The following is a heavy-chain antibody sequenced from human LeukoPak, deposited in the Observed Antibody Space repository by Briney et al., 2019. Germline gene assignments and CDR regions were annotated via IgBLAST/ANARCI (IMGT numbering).Heavy chain of an antibody. J-gene: IGHJ4*02. V-gene: IGHV3-23*01. CDR1: GFTFNTNA. CDR2: ISGSGGTT. D-gene: IGHD3-16*01. CDR3: AEGRRFPVDFDY. Sequence: GGSLRLSCAASGFTFNTNAMTWVRQAPGKGLEWVSSISGSGGTTYYADSVKGRFTISRDNSKNTVYLQMNSLRAEDTAVYFCAEGRRFPVDFDYWGQGILVTVCS.